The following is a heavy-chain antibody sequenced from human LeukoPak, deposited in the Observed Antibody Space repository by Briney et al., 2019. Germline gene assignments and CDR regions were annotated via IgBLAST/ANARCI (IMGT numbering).Heavy chain of an antibody. CDR3: ARADYYYGSGSNFDY. J-gene: IGHJ4*02. CDR1: GYSISSGYY. CDR2: IYHSGST. D-gene: IGHD3-10*01. Sequence: SETLSLTCTVSGYSISSGYYWGWIRQPPGKGLEWIGSIYHSGSTYYNPSLKSRVTISVGTSKNQFSLKLSSVTAADTAVYYCARADYYYGSGSNFDYWGQGTLVTVSS. V-gene: IGHV4-38-2*02.